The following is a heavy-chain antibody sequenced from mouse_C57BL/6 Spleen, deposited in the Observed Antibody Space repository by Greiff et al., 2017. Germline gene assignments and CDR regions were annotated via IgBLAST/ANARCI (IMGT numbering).Heavy chain of an antibody. V-gene: IGHV1-64*01. CDR2: IHPNSGST. CDR1: GYTFTSYW. CDR3: AREEGDGEGFAY. D-gene: IGHD2-3*01. Sequence: VQLQQPGAELVKPGASVKLSCKASGYTFTSYWMHWVKQRPGQGLEWIGMIHPNSGSTNYNEKFKSKATLTVDKSSSTAYMQLSSLTSEDSAVYYCAREEGDGEGFAYWGQGTLVTVSA. J-gene: IGHJ3*01.